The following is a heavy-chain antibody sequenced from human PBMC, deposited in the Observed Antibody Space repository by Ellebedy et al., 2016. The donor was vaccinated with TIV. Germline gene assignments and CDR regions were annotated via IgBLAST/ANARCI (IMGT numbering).Heavy chain of an antibody. CDR2: ISWNSGSI. Sequence: GGSLRLSCAASGFTFADYAMHWVRQAPGKGLEWVSGISWNSGSIGYADSVKGRFTISRDNAKNTLYLQMNSLRAEDTAVYYCAKGTVGATNDPDYWGQGTLVTVSS. J-gene: IGHJ4*02. CDR3: AKGTVGATNDPDY. CDR1: GFTFADYA. D-gene: IGHD1-26*01. V-gene: IGHV3-9*01.